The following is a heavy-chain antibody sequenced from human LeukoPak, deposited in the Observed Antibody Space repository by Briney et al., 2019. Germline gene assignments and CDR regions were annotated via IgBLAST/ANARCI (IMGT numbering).Heavy chain of an antibody. CDR1: GFTFRTFW. CDR2: INSDGSFT. CDR3: ATSGRYAEDAFDI. D-gene: IGHD3-16*01. V-gene: IGHV3-74*01. Sequence: GGSLRLSCAASGFTFRTFWMHWVRQAPGKGLVWVSRINSDGSFTNYADSVKGRFTISRDNAKNTLYLRMNRLRGEDTAIYYCATSGRYAEDAFDIWGQGTMVTVSS. J-gene: IGHJ3*02.